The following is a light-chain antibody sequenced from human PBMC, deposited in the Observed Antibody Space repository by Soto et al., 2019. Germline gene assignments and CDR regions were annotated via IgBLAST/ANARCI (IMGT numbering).Light chain of an antibody. CDR3: QQYKKWPRT. V-gene: IGKV3-15*01. J-gene: IGKJ1*01. CDR1: QSVSSN. Sequence: EIVISQAPATLSVSPGERATPSCRASQSVSSNFAWYQQKPGQAPRLLIYDASTRATGIPARFSGSGSGTEFTLTISSLQSEDFAVYYCQQYKKWPRTFGHGTKVDIK. CDR2: DAS.